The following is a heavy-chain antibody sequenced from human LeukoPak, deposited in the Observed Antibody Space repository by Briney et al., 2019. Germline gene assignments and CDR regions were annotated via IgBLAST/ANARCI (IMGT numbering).Heavy chain of an antibody. Sequence: SETLSLTCTVSGGSISSYYWSWIRQPPGKGLEWIGYIYYSGSTNYNPSLKSRVTISVDTSKNQFSLKLSSVTAADTAVYYCARAPFTSNNWFDPWGQGTLVTVSS. J-gene: IGHJ5*02. CDR3: ARAPFTSNNWFDP. V-gene: IGHV4-59*08. CDR2: IYYSGST. CDR1: GGSISSYY. D-gene: IGHD2-2*01.